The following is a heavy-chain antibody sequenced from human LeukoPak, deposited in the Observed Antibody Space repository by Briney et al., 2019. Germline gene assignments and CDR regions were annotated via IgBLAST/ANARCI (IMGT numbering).Heavy chain of an antibody. Sequence: PSQTLSLTXTVSGGSISSGDYYWSWIRQPPGKGLEWIGYIYYSGSTYYNPSLKSRVTISVDTSKNQFSLKLSSVTAADTAVYYCARAGTVTTLGAFDIWGQGTMVTVSS. J-gene: IGHJ3*02. CDR2: IYYSGST. CDR1: GGSISSGDYY. CDR3: ARAGTVTTLGAFDI. V-gene: IGHV4-30-4*08. D-gene: IGHD4-17*01.